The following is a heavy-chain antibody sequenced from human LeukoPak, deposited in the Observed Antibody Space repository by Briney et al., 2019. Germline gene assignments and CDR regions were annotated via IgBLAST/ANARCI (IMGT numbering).Heavy chain of an antibody. V-gene: IGHV3-21*06. D-gene: IGHD5-18*01. CDR3: ARVGYSYGYYYYYYMDV. CDR2: VSSSSSYI. CDR1: GFTFSSYS. Sequence: GSLRLSCAASGFTFSSYSMNWVRQAPGMGLEWVSSVSSSSSYIYYADSVKGRFTISRDNAKNSLYLQMNSLRAEDTAVYYCARVGYSYGYYYYYYMDVWGKGTTVTVSS. J-gene: IGHJ6*03.